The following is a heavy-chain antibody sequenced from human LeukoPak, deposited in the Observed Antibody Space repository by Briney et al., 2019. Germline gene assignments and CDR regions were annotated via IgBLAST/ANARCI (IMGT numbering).Heavy chain of an antibody. CDR1: GGSISSSSCC. V-gene: IGHV4-39*07. Sequence: PSETLSLTCTVSGGSISSSSCCWVWIRPPPGKGLQWVDSVHYSRTPYYTPSPKVPVTVSVDTSRNQFSLRLSSVSAADPAVYYCARSEPYQLGSGNYAFNIWGQGTMVTVSS. D-gene: IGHD3-10*01. J-gene: IGHJ3*02. CDR3: ARSEPYQLGSGNYAFNI. CDR2: VHYSRTP.